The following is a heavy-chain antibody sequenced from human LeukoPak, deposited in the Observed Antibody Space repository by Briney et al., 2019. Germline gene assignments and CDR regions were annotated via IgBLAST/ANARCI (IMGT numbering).Heavy chain of an antibody. CDR2: ISGSGGST. J-gene: IGHJ4*02. V-gene: IGHV3-23*01. D-gene: IGHD3-10*01. Sequence: GGSLRLSCAASGFTFSNYAMNWVRQAPGKGLEWVSAISGSGGSTYYADSVKGRFTISRDNSKNTLYLQMNSLRAEDTAVYYCAKLVNFQGVMEYYFDYWGQGTLVTVSS. CDR3: AKLVNFQGVMEYYFDY. CDR1: GFTFSNYA.